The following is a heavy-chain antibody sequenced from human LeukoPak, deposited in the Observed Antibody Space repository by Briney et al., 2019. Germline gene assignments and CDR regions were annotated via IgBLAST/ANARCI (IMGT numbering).Heavy chain of an antibody. D-gene: IGHD2-2*01. CDR3: ARDPRNIVVVPAAIGPYYYYMDV. CDR2: ISAYNGNT. J-gene: IGHJ6*03. Sequence: ASVKVSCKASGYTFASYGISWVRQAPGQGLEWMGWISAYNGNTNYAQKLQGRVTMTTDTSTSTAYMELRSLRSDDTAVYYCARDPRNIVVVPAAIGPYYYYMDVWGKGTTVTVSS. CDR1: GYTFASYG. V-gene: IGHV1-18*01.